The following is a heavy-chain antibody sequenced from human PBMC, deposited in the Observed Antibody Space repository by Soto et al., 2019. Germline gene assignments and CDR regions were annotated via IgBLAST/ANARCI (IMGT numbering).Heavy chain of an antibody. CDR2: ISASNGDT. J-gene: IGHJ6*03. Sequence: QVELVQSGVEVKKPGASVKVSCKASGYTFTNHGLSWVRQAPGQGLEWMGWISASNGDTNYAQKFLGRVTVTTDTSTSTGYMELRSLKSEDTAVYYCARMVRGSNIDYYYYMDVWGKGTTVIVSS. D-gene: IGHD3-10*01. CDR1: GYTFTNHG. V-gene: IGHV1-18*04. CDR3: ARMVRGSNIDYYYYMDV.